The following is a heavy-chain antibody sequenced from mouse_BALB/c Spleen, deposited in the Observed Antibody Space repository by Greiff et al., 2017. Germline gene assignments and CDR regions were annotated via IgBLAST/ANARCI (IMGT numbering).Heavy chain of an antibody. CDR3: TRDRDYGSSEDYFDY. D-gene: IGHD1-1*01. J-gene: IGHJ2*01. CDR1: GFTFSSYT. Sequence: EVNVVESGGGLVKPGGSLKLSCAASGFTFSSYTMSWVRQTPEKRLEWVATISSGGSYTYYPDSVKGRFTISRDNAKNTLYLQMSSLKSEDTAMYYCTRDRDYGSSEDYFDYWGQGTTLTVSS. CDR2: ISSGGSYT. V-gene: IGHV5-6-4*01.